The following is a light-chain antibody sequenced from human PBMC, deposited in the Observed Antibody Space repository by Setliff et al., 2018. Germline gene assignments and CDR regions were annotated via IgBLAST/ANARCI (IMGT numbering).Light chain of an antibody. CDR1: SSNIGSNY. V-gene: IGLV1-47*01. CDR2: RNN. Sequence: VLTQPPSASGTPGQRVTISCSGSSSNIGSNYVYWYQQLPGTAPKLLIYRNNQRPSGVPDRFSGSKSGTSASLAISGLRSEDEADYYCAAWDDSLSGHYVFGTGTRSPS. J-gene: IGLJ1*01. CDR3: AAWDDSLSGHYV.